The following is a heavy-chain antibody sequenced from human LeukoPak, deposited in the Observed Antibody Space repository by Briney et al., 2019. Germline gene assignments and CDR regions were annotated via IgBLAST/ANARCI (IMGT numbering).Heavy chain of an antibody. J-gene: IGHJ4*02. D-gene: IGHD5/OR15-5a*01. CDR3: ARGQSTVYPYYFEY. V-gene: IGHV1-8*03. CDR2: MNPNSGST. CDR1: GYTFTSYD. Sequence: ASVKVSCKASGYTFTSYDINWVRQATGQGLEWMGWMNPNSGSTGYAQKFQGRVTITRNTSISTAYMELSGLRSEDTAVYYCARGQSTVYPYYFEYWGQGTLVTASS.